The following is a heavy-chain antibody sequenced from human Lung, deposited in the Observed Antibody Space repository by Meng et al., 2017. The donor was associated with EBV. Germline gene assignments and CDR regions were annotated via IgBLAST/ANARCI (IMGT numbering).Heavy chain of an antibody. CDR3: ARGATSVFDL. J-gene: IGHJ2*01. V-gene: IGHV6-1*01. CDR2: TYYRSKWYN. CDR1: GDSVSSSSAA. Sequence: QVHLQPYSPGSVKPSKTPSLTRVISGDSVSSSSAAWTWIRQSPSRGLEWLGRTYYRSKWYNDYAVFVKSRITINPDTSKNQFSLQLNSVTPEDTAVYYCARGATSVFDLWGRGTLVTVSS.